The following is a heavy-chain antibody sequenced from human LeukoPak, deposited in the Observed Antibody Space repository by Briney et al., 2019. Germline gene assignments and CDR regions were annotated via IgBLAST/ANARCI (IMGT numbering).Heavy chain of an antibody. Sequence: ASVKVSCKASGYTFTGYYMHWVRQAPGQGLEWMGWINPNSGGTNYAQELQGRVTMTTDTSTSTAHMELRSLRSDDTAVYYCARGGGGSNYYYGMDVWGQGTTVTVSS. CDR3: ARGGGGSNYYYGMDV. D-gene: IGHD1-26*01. V-gene: IGHV1-2*02. J-gene: IGHJ6*02. CDR2: INPNSGGT. CDR1: GYTFTGYY.